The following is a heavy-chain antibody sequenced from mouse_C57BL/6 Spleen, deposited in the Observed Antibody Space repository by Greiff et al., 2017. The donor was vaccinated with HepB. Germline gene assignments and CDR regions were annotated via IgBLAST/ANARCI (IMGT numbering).Heavy chain of an antibody. J-gene: IGHJ3*01. D-gene: IGHD1-1*01. CDR1: GFTFSDYG. V-gene: IGHV5-17*01. Sequence: DVMLVESGGGLVKPGGSLKLSCAASGFTFSDYGMHWVRQAPEKGLEWVAYISSGSSTIYYADTVKGRFTISRDNAKNTLFLQMTSLRSEDTAMYYCARPHNYYGSSYGFAYWGQGTLVTVSA. CDR2: ISSGSSTI. CDR3: ARPHNYYGSSYGFAY.